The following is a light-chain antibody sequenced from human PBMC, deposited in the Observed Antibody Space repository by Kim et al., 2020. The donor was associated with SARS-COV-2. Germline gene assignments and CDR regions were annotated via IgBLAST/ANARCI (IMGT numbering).Light chain of an antibody. CDR2: EVS. J-gene: IGLJ1*01. Sequence: GESITISCPGTSSDVVSYNLVSWYQQHPGKAPKLMIYEVSKRPSGVSNRFSGSKSGNTASLTISGIQAEDEADYYCCSYAADSTYVFGTGTKVTVL. CDR1: SSDVVSYNL. V-gene: IGLV2-23*02. CDR3: CSYAADSTYV.